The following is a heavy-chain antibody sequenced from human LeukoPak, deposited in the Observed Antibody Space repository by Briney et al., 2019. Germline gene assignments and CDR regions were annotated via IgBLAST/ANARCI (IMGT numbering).Heavy chain of an antibody. CDR1: GITLSELW. V-gene: IGHV3-7*04. J-gene: IGHJ4*02. D-gene: IGHD6-19*01. CDR2: IKQDGSEK. Sequence: PGGSLRLPCAGYGITLSELWMNWVRQVPGKGLEWVANIKQDGSEKKYVDSVKGRFTISRDNAKNSVYLQMNSLRVDDTAVYYCVGGYGWLPDYWGQGALVTVSS. CDR3: VGGYGWLPDY.